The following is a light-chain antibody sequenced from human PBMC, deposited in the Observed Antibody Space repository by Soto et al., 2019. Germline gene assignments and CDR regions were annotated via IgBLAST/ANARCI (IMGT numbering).Light chain of an antibody. CDR3: QQYNNWPRT. V-gene: IGKV3-15*01. CDR1: QNVSSN. J-gene: IGKJ1*01. Sequence: EIAMTQSPATLSVSPGERATLSCRASQNVSSNLAWYQQKPGQAPRLLIYGASTRATGIPARFSGRGSGTEFTLTVSSLQSEDFAVYYCQQYNNWPRTFGQGTKVDIK. CDR2: GAS.